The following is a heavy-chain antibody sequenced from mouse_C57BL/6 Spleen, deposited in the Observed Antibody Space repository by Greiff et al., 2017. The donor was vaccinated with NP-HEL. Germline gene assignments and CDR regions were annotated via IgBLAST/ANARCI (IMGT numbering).Heavy chain of an antibody. CDR2: IYPRSGNT. CDR3: ARSGELEGYAMDY. CDR1: GYTFTSYG. D-gene: IGHD3-3*01. J-gene: IGHJ4*01. V-gene: IGHV1-81*01. Sequence: VQLQQSGAELARPGASVKLSCKASGYTFTSYGISWVKQRTGQGLEWIGEIYPRSGNTYYNEKFKGKATLTADKSSSTAYMELRSLTSEDSAVYFWARSGELEGYAMDYWGQGTSVTVSS.